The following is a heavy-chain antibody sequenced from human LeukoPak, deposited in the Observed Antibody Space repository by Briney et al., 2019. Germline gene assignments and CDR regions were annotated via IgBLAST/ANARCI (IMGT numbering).Heavy chain of an antibody. CDR1: GGSFSGYY. J-gene: IGHJ4*02. Sequence: PSETLSLTCAVYGGSFSGYYWSWIRQPPGKGLEWIGEINHSGSTNYNPSLKSRVTISVDTSKNQFSLKLSSVTAEDTAVYYCARVTMIVVAETFDYWGQGTLVTVSS. CDR2: INHSGST. D-gene: IGHD3-22*01. V-gene: IGHV4-34*01. CDR3: ARVTMIVVAETFDY.